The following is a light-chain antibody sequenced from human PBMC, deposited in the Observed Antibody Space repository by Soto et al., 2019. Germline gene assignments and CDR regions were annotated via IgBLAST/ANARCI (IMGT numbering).Light chain of an antibody. CDR3: QQSYSTPIT. CDR1: QAIGSN. V-gene: IGKV1-39*01. Sequence: DVQMTRPPSSLSASLGARAPITSRAIQAIGSNLNWYQQKPGKAPKLLIYAASSLQSGVPSRFSGSGSGTDFTLTISSLQPEDFATYYCQQSYSTPITFGQGTRLEIK. J-gene: IGKJ5*01. CDR2: AAS.